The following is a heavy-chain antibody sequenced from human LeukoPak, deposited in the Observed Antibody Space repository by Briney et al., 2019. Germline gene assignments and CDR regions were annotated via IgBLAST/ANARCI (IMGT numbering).Heavy chain of an antibody. J-gene: IGHJ4*02. D-gene: IGHD2-15*01. Sequence: PSETLSLTCAVYGGSFSGYYWSWIRQPPGKGLEWIGEINHSGSTNYNPSLESRVTISVDTSKNQFSLKLSSVTAADTAVYYCARGDGSWSFDYWGQGTLVTVSS. CDR3: ARGDGSWSFDY. V-gene: IGHV4-34*01. CDR2: INHSGST. CDR1: GGSFSGYY.